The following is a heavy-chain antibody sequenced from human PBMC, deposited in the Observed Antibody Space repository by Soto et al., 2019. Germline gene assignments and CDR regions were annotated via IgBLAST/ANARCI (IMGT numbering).Heavy chain of an antibody. CDR1: GGSVSSGSDY. CDR3: ARGEGEFDY. J-gene: IGHJ4*02. V-gene: IGHV4-61*01. CDR2: IYYSGST. Sequence: SEPLSLTFTVSGGSVSSGSDYWSWIRQPPGKGLEWIGYIYYSGSTNYNPSLKSRVTISVDTSKNQFSPKLSSVTAADTAVYYCARGEGEFDYWGQGTLVTVSS.